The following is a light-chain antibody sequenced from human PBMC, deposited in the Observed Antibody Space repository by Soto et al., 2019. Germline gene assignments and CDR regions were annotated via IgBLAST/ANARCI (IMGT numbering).Light chain of an antibody. V-gene: IGKV3-20*01. Sequence: EIVLTQSPGTLSLSPGERATLSCRASQNLSSKFLAWYQQKPGQSPRLLIYGAFYRATGIPDRFIGSGSGTDFTHTISSLEPVDFAVYYCQQYSSSPPFGQGTRLQIK. J-gene: IGKJ5*01. CDR1: QNLSSKF. CDR2: GAF. CDR3: QQYSSSPP.